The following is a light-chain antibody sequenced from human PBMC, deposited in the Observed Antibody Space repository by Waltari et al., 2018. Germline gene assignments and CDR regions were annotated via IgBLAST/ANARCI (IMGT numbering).Light chain of an antibody. V-gene: IGKV4-1*01. CDR3: LQYYSSPPVYT. CDR2: WAP. CDR1: QSVLYSPNNKNS. J-gene: IGKJ2*01. Sequence: DIGMTQSPDSLAVSLGERATINCKTSQSVLYSPNNKNSLAWYQQKPGQPPKLLIYWAPTRESGVPDRFSGCGSGKEFTLTISSLQAEDVAVYYCLQYYSSPPVYTFGPGTKLEIK.